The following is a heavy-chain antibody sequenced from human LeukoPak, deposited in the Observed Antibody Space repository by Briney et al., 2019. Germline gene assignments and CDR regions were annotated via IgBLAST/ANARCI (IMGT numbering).Heavy chain of an antibody. J-gene: IGHJ4*02. CDR2: IIPIFGTT. Sequence: SVKVSCKASGYTFTGYYMHWVRQVPGQGLEWVGGIIPIFGTTNYAQKFQGRVTITADDSTTTAYMELSSLRSEDTAVYYCARDRDWSYVGNDDAFDYWGQGTLVTVSS. V-gene: IGHV1-69*13. D-gene: IGHD1-7*01. CDR1: GYTFTGYY. CDR3: ARDRDWSYVGNDDAFDY.